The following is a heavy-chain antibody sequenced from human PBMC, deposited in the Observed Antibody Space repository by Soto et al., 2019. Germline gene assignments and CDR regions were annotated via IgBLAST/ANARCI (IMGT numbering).Heavy chain of an antibody. CDR2: ISAYNGNT. CDR3: ARAIPKNYDFWSGSHTDYYYYGMDV. J-gene: IGHJ6*02. Sequence: ASVKVSCKASGYTFTSYGISWVRQAPGQGLEWMGWISAYNGNTNYAQKLQGRVTMTTDTSTSTAYMELRSLRSDDTAVYYCARAIPKNYDFWSGSHTDYYYYGMDVWGQGTTVNVSS. D-gene: IGHD3-3*01. CDR1: GYTFTSYG. V-gene: IGHV1-18*01.